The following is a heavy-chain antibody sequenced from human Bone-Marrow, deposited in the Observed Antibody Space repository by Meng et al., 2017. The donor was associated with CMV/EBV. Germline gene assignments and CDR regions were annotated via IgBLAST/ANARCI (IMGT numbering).Heavy chain of an antibody. CDR3: AREGSRGGWFNPAGVDY. CDR2: IYSGGSST. J-gene: IGHJ4*02. CDR1: GFTFSSYA. Sequence: GESLKISCAASGFTFSSYAMSWVRQAPGKGLEWVSVIYSGGSSTYYADSVKGRFTISRDNSKNTLYLQMNSLRAEDTAVYYCAREGSRGGWFNPAGVDYWGQGTLVTVSS. V-gene: IGHV3-23*03. D-gene: IGHD6-19*01.